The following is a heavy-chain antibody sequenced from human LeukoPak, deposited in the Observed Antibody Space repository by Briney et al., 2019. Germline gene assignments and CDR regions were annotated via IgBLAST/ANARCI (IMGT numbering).Heavy chain of an antibody. D-gene: IGHD3-10*01. V-gene: IGHV3-7*01. CDR1: GFTFSNYW. CDR2: IDKNGREK. Sequence: GGSLRLSCTVSGFTFSNYWMRWVRQAPGKGLEWVASIDKNGREKRYVDSVGGRFTISRDNAANSVYLQMTSLGAEDTAVYYCATYTQNFGAPGTDYWGQGTLVTVSS. CDR3: ATYTQNFGAPGTDY. J-gene: IGHJ4*02.